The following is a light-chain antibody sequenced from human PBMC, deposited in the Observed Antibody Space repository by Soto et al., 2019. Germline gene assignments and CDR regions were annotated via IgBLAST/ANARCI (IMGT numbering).Light chain of an antibody. J-gene: IGLJ1*01. V-gene: IGLV1-44*01. CDR2: SNN. CDR1: SSNIGSNT. Sequence: QSVLPQPPSASGTPGQRVTISCSGSSSNIGSNTVNWYQQLPGTAPTLLIYSNNQRPSGVPDRFSGSKSGTSASLAISGLQSEDEADYYCAAWDDSLNGFYVFGTGTKLTVL. CDR3: AAWDDSLNGFYV.